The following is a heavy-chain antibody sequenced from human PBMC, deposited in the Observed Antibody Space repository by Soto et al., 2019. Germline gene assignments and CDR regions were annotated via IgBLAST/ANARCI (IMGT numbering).Heavy chain of an antibody. CDR1: GGSISSSSYY. V-gene: IGHV4-39*01. CDR2: IYYSGST. J-gene: IGHJ4*02. Sequence: SETLSLTCTVSGGSISSSSYYWGWIRQPPGKGLEWIGSIYYSGSTYYNPSLKSRVTISVDTSKNQCSLKLSSVTAADTAVYYCARTLSSYCTNGVCPGYWGQGTLVTVSS. D-gene: IGHD2-8*01. CDR3: ARTLSSYCTNGVCPGY.